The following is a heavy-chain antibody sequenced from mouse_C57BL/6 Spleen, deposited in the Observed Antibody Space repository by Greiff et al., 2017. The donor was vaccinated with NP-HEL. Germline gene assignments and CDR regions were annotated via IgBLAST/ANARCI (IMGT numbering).Heavy chain of an antibody. Sequence: QVQLQQPGAELVKPGASVKLSCKASGYTFTSYWMHWVKQRPGQGLEWIGMIHPNSGSTNYNEKFKSKATLTVDKSSSTAYMQLSSLTSEDAAVYYCAREVGQGHLDYWGQGTTLTVSS. D-gene: IGHD3-3*01. CDR1: GYTFTSYW. CDR3: AREVGQGHLDY. V-gene: IGHV1-64*01. J-gene: IGHJ2*01. CDR2: IHPNSGST.